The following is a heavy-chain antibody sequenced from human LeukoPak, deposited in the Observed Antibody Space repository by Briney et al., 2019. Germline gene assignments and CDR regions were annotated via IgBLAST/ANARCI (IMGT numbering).Heavy chain of an antibody. CDR1: GYSFTSYW. Sequence: GASLKISCKASGYSFTSYWIGWVRQMPGKGLEWMGIIYPGDSDTRYSPYFQGQVTISADKSITTAYLPWNLLTAPATAMSFCSRQSYHYDRSGYYPYYFDYWGQGTLVTVSS. V-gene: IGHV5-51*01. CDR2: IYPGDSDT. CDR3: SRQSYHYDRSGYYPYYFDY. D-gene: IGHD3-22*01. J-gene: IGHJ4*02.